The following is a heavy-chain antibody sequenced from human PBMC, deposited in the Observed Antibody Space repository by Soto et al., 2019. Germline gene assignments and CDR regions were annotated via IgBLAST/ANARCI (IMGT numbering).Heavy chain of an antibody. CDR2: ILYDGSDK. CDR1: GFTFGSYG. Sequence: QVQLVESGGGVVQPGRSLRLSCAASGFTFGSYGLHWVRQPPGKGLEWVASILYDGSDKFYADSVKGRFTISRDDSKSTLYGKRDSRREDDTALYYWARGGEMSHNPGGNYYYGMDVWGQGTTVTVSS. CDR3: ARGGEMSHNPGGNYYYGMDV. D-gene: IGHD3-16*01. V-gene: IGHV3-30*03. J-gene: IGHJ6*02.